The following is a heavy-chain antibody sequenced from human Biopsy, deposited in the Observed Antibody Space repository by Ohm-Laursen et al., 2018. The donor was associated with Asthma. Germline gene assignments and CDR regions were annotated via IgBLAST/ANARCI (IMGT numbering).Heavy chain of an antibody. D-gene: IGHD3-9*01. V-gene: IGHV3-23*01. CDR3: ARAPEYTAYYSY. J-gene: IGHJ4*02. CDR1: GYTFSNYA. Sequence: SLRLSCAASGYTFSNYAMNWVRQAPGRGLEWVSAISGSGTPIYYANSVKGRFTISRDNPKNTLYLQMNSLRAEDTAVYYCARAPEYTAYYSYWGQGTLVTVSS. CDR2: ISGSGTPI.